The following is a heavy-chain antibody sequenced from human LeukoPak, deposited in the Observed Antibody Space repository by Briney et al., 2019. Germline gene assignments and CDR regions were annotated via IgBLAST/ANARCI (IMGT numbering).Heavy chain of an antibody. Sequence: GGSLRLSCAASGFTFSSYEMNWVRQAPGKGLEWVSYISSSGSTIYYADSVKGRFTISRDNAKNSLYLQMNSLRAEDTAVYYCAKANLLYDSSGYAFDYWGQGTLVTVSS. D-gene: IGHD3-22*01. CDR1: GFTFSSYE. CDR3: AKANLLYDSSGYAFDY. CDR2: ISSSGSTI. V-gene: IGHV3-48*03. J-gene: IGHJ4*02.